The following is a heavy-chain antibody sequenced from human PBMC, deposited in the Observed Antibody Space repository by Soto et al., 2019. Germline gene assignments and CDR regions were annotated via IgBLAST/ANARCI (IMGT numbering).Heavy chain of an antibody. J-gene: IGHJ4*02. Sequence: PGGSLRLSCAASGFTFSSYAMHWVRQAPGKGLEWVAVISYDGSNKYYADSVKGRFTISRDNSKNTLYLQMNSLRAEDTAVYYCARVSGDGGNPFDYWGQGTLVTVSS. CDR3: ARVSGDGGNPFDY. CDR2: ISYDGSNK. D-gene: IGHD2-15*01. CDR1: GFTFSSYA. V-gene: IGHV3-30-3*01.